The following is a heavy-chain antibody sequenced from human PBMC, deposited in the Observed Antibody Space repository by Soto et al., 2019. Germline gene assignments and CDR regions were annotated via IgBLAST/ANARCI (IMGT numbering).Heavy chain of an antibody. CDR1: GYTLYSYD. D-gene: IGHD4-17*01. V-gene: IGHV1-18*01. CDR3: ARARATVTTERALGY. Sequence: ASVKVSRKTSGYTLYSYDLTWVRQAPGQGLEWMGTTSAYNGDSDFSQNLQGRVTMTIDKYTATAYMNLKNLTSDETAVYYCARARATVTTERALGYWGQGTLVTVSS. CDR2: TSAYNGDS. J-gene: IGHJ4*02.